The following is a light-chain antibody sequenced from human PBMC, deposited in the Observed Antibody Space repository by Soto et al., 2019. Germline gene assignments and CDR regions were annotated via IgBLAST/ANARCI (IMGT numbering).Light chain of an antibody. V-gene: IGKV3-11*01. Sequence: EIVLTQSPATLSLSPGERATLSCRASQSVSSYLAWYQQKPGQAPRLLIYDASNRDTGIPARFSGSGSGTDFTLPISSLEPDDFAVYYCQRRSNWPLALTFGGGTKVEIK. CDR2: DAS. J-gene: IGKJ4*01. CDR1: QSVSSY. CDR3: QRRSNWPLALT.